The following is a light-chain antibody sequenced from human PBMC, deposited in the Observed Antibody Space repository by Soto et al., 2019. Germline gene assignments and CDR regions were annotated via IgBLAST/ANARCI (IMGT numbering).Light chain of an antibody. CDR3: SYYTSKSSLI. Sequence: QSVLTQPASVSGSPGQSITISCAGTMRDVGAYNLVSWYQQHPGRATQLIIYEVRNRPSGISFRYSGSKSGNTASLTISGLQAEDEADYYCSYYTSKSSLIFGGGTKVTVL. J-gene: IGLJ2*01. CDR2: EVR. CDR1: MRDVGAYNL. V-gene: IGLV2-14*01.